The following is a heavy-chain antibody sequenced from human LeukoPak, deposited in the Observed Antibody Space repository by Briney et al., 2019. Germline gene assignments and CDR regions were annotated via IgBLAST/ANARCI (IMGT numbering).Heavy chain of an antibody. J-gene: IGHJ3*02. V-gene: IGHV4-59*11. CDR2: ISYIGST. Sequence: SETLSLTCTVSGASISGHYLTWLRQPPGKGLEWIGYISYIGSTNYNPSLKSRVTISVDTSKNQFSLKLRSVTAADTAVYYCARDQISINDLDMWGQGTMVTVSS. CDR3: ARDQISINDLDM. CDR1: GASISGHY. D-gene: IGHD1-14*01.